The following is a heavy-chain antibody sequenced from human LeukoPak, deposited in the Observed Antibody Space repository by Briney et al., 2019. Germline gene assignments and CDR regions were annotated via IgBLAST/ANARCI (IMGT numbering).Heavy chain of an antibody. D-gene: IGHD6-19*01. J-gene: IGHJ4*02. V-gene: IGHV3-7*01. CDR3: ASGSGWLIES. CDR1: GFTXSSYW. CDR2: IKGDGSER. Sequence: ASGFTXSSYWMNXVRQAPGKGLEWVANIKGDGSERHYVDSVKGRFTISGDKATNSLYLQMDSLRGEDTAVYYCASGSGWLIESWGQGTLVTVSS.